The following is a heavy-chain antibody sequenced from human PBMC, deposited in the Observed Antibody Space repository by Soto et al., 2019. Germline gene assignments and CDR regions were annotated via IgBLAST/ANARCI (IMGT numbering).Heavy chain of an antibody. D-gene: IGHD5-12*01. CDR3: AKDAWGEMATIPIDY. CDR1: GFTFSSYG. Sequence: QVQLVESGGGVVQPGRSLRLSCAASGFTFSSYGMHWVRQAPGKGLEWVAVISYDGSNKYYADSVKGRFTISRDNSKNTLYLQMNSLRAEDTAVYYCAKDAWGEMATIPIDYWGQGTLFTVSS. CDR2: ISYDGSNK. V-gene: IGHV3-30*18. J-gene: IGHJ4*02.